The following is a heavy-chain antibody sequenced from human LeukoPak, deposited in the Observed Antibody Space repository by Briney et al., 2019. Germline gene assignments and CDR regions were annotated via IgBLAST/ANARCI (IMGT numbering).Heavy chain of an antibody. Sequence: ASVKVSCKPSGYRFTDDYIHWVRQAPGQGLEWMGWINPDTDFTNYAPKFRGRVIMTRDTSISTAYMEVRRLIFDDTAIYYCAPTSEAYTSNWSVWGQGTLVTVSP. V-gene: IGHV1-2*02. CDR3: APTSEAYTSNWSV. CDR2: INPDTDFT. D-gene: IGHD3-16*01. CDR1: GYRFTDDY. J-gene: IGHJ4*02.